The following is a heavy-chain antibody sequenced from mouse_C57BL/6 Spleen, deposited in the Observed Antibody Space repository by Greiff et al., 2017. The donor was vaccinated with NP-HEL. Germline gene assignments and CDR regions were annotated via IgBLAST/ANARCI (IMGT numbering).Heavy chain of an antibody. CDR1: GYTFTSYW. CDR2: IHPNSGST. D-gene: IGHD3-2*02. J-gene: IGHJ3*01. CDR3: ARGGAAQATVAY. Sequence: QVQLQQPGAELVKPGASVKLSCKASGYTFTSYWMHLVKQRPGQGLEWIGMIHPNSGSTNYNEKFKSKATLTVDKSSSTAYMQLSSLTSEDSAVYYWARGGAAQATVAYWGQGTLVTVSA. V-gene: IGHV1-64*01.